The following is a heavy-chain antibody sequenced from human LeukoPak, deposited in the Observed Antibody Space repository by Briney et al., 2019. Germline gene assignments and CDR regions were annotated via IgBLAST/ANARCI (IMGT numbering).Heavy chain of an antibody. D-gene: IGHD6-13*01. CDR3: AKVSDSSRDFDY. V-gene: IGHV3-30*18. CDR2: ISYDGSNK. CDR1: GFTFSSYG. J-gene: IGHJ4*02. Sequence: GGSLRLSCGASGFTFSSYGMHWVHQAPGKGLEWVAVISYDGSNKYYADSVKGRFTISRDNSKNTLYLQMNSLRAEDTAVYYCAKVSDSSRDFDYWGQGTLVTVSS.